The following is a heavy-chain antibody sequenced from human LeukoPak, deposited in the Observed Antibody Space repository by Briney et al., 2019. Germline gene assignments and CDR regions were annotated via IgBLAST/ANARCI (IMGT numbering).Heavy chain of an antibody. CDR3: ARDREYSGYDFHFDY. D-gene: IGHD5-12*01. J-gene: IGHJ4*02. CDR2: ISAYNGST. CDR1: GYTFTSYG. Sequence: ASVKVSCKASGYTFTSYGISWVRQAPGQGLEWLGWISAYNGSTHYTQRLRGRVTMTTDPSTSTAYMELRSLRSDDTAVYYCARDREYSGYDFHFDYWGQGTLVTVSS. V-gene: IGHV1-18*01.